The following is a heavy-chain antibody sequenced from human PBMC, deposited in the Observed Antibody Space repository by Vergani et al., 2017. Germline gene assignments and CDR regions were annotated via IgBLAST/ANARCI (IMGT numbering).Heavy chain of an antibody. V-gene: IGHV1-2*02. Sequence: QVQLVQSGAEVKKPGASVKVSCKASGYTFTGYYMHWVRQAPGQGLEWMGWINPNSGGTNYAQKFQGRVTMTRDTSISTAYMELSRLRSDDTAVYYCARDFPGGYSYGYADYWGQGTLVTVSS. CDR1: GYTFTGYY. CDR2: INPNSGGT. J-gene: IGHJ4*02. D-gene: IGHD5-18*01. CDR3: ARDFPGGYSYGYADY.